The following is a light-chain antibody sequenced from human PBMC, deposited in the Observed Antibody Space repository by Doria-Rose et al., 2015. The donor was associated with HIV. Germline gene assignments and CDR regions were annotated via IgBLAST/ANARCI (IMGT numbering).Light chain of an antibody. CDR2: DGS. J-gene: IGKJ1*01. V-gene: IGKV3-20*01. Sequence: EIVMTQSPGTLSLSPGVRATLSHRASQSFSSTYLAWYQQKPGQAPSLLIYDGSTRATGIPDRFSASGSGTDFTLTINRLEPEDFALYYCHQYGTSWTFGQGTKVEI. CDR3: HQYGTSWT. CDR1: QSFSSTY.